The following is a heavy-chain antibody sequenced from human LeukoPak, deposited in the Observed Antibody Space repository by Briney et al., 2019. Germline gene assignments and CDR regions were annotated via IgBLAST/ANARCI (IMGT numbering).Heavy chain of an antibody. CDR3: ARDPPAAATGNYYGMDV. Sequence: GGSLRLSCAVSGFPFGNYDMHWVRQAPGKGLEWVAAISFDGSNEYYADFVRGRFTISRDTSKNTLYLQMSSLRGDDAVVYYCARDPPAAATGNYYGMDVWGQGTTVTVS. D-gene: IGHD1-1*01. CDR2: ISFDGSNE. J-gene: IGHJ6*02. CDR1: GFPFGNYD. V-gene: IGHV3-30*04.